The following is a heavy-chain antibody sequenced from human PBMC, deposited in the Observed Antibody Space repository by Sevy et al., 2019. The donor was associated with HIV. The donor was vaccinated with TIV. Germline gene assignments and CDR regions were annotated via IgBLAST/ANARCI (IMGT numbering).Heavy chain of an antibody. CDR2: IYFTGNT. CDR3: ARGSTTRPRVLDY. J-gene: IGHJ4*02. V-gene: IGHV4-59*01. D-gene: IGHD1-1*01. CDR1: GGSISSYF. Sequence: SETLSLTCSVSGGSISSYFWTWVRQSPGKGLEWIGNIYFTGNTDYSPSLKSRVSLSLDTSKSQFSLTLNSVTAGDTAVYYCARGSTTRPRVLDYWGQGTLVTVSS.